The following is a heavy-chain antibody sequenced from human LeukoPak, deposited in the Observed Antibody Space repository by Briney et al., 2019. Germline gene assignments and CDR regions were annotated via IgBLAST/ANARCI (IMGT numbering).Heavy chain of an antibody. J-gene: IGHJ5*02. Sequence: GGSLRLSCAASGFSFSSYGMHWVRQAPGKGLEWVAFIQYDGSNKYYADSVKGRFTISRDNSKNTLDLQMNSLRAEDTAVYYCATGFCPQPWGQGTLVTVSS. CDR3: ATGFCPQP. CDR2: IQYDGSNK. CDR1: GFSFSSYG. D-gene: IGHD3-3*01. V-gene: IGHV3-30*02.